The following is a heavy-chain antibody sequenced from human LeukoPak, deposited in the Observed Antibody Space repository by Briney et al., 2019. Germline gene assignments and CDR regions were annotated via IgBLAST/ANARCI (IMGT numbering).Heavy chain of an antibody. CDR2: INPSGGSI. D-gene: IGHD5-24*01. CDR1: IYIFTIYY. Sequence: ASVNLFCRASIYIFTIYYMHGVRHAPEQGLEGMRIINPSGGSISYAQEFQSRVTMTRDTYTSTAYMELSSLRSEGTAVYYCARDGMATIRGFDYWGQGTLVTDSS. V-gene: IGHV1-46*01. J-gene: IGHJ4*02. CDR3: ARDGMATIRGFDY.